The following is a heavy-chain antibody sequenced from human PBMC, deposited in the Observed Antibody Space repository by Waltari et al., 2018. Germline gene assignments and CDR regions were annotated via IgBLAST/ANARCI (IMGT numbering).Heavy chain of an antibody. D-gene: IGHD3-16*01. CDR3: ARHLRRSYDYVWGSSDWFDP. V-gene: IGHV4-34*01. CDR2: INHSGST. J-gene: IGHJ5*02. CDR1: GGSFSGYY. Sequence: QVQLQQWGAGLLKPSETLSLTCAVYGGSFSGYYWSWIRQPPGKGLEWIGEINHSGSTNYTPSLKSRVTISVDTSKNQFSLKLSSVTAADTAVYYCARHLRRSYDYVWGSSDWFDPWGQGTLVTVSS.